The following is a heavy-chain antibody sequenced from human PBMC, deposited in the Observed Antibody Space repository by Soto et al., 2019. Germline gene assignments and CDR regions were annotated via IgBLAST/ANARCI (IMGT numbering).Heavy chain of an antibody. V-gene: IGHV4-38-2*02. CDR3: ASAEGVVITTFDS. CDR1: GYFISSCSY. D-gene: IGHD3-22*01. J-gene: IGHJ4*02. Sequence: AETLARTCTVSGYFISSCSYWAWIRQPPGKVPEWIASIYHGGTTFYNPSLKSRITISVDTSKNQFSLKLGSVTAADTAVYYCASAEGVVITTFDSWGQGTMVTVSS. CDR2: IYHGGTT.